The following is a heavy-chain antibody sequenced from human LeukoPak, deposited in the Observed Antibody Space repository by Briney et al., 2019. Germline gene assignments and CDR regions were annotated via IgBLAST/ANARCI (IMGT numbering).Heavy chain of an antibody. Sequence: GGSLRLSCTASGSTFTTYWMSWVRHPPGRGLEWVANIKQDGTEKYYVDSVKGRFTISRDNAKDSLDLQMNSLRVEDTGIYYCVKVAKYYYGSETYYFFEHWGQGTPVTASS. CDR3: VKVAKYYYGSETYYFFEH. CDR2: IKQDGTEK. CDR1: GSTFTTYW. D-gene: IGHD3-10*01. V-gene: IGHV3-7*01. J-gene: IGHJ4*02.